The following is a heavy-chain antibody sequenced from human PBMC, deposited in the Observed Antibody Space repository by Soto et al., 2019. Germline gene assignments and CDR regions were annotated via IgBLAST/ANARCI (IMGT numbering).Heavy chain of an antibody. CDR2: ISSNGGNT. Sequence: EVQLVESGGGLVQPGGSLRLSCAASGFSFSNYAMHWVRQAPGKGLEYVSAISSNGGNTYYAYSVEGRFTISRDNSKNTLYLQMGSLRAEDMAVYYCAGGGGGPPYFFDHWGQGTLVTVSS. CDR3: AGGGGGPPYFFDH. CDR1: GFSFSNYA. J-gene: IGHJ4*02. V-gene: IGHV3-64*01. D-gene: IGHD3-16*01.